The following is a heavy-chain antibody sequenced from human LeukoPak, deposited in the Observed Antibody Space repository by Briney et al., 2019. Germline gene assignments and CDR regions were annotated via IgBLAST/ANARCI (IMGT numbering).Heavy chain of an antibody. J-gene: IGHJ4*02. D-gene: IGHD2-2*02. V-gene: IGHV3-53*01. CDR1: GFTVSSNY. CDR2: IYSGGST. CDR3: ARGLYPRRLKRGPYFDY. Sequence: GGSLRLSCAASGFTVSSNYMSWVRQAPGKGLEWVSVIYSGGSTYYAGSVKGRFTISRDNSKNTLYLQMKSLRAEDTAVYYWARGLYPRRLKRGPYFDYWGQGTLVTVSS.